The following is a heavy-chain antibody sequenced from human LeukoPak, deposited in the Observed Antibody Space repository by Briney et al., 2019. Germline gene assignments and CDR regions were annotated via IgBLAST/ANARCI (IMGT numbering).Heavy chain of an antibody. D-gene: IGHD3-22*01. V-gene: IGHV4-38-2*02. Sequence: SETLSLTCTVSGYSISSGYYWGWIRQPPGKGLEWIGNIYHSGSTYYNPSLKSRVTISVDTSKNQFSLKLSSVTAADTAVYYCTRPYYYDSSGSPDYWGQGTLVTVSS. CDR1: GYSISSGYY. CDR3: TRPYYYDSSGSPDY. CDR2: IYHSGST. J-gene: IGHJ4*02.